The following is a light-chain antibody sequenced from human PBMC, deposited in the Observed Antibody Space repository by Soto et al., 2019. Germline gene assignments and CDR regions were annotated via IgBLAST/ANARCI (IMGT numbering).Light chain of an antibody. V-gene: IGKV3-11*01. CDR3: QQRSNWPT. CDR2: DAS. Sequence: EIVLTQSPATLSLSPGERATLSCRASQGVSSYLAWYQQKPGQAPRLRIYDASNRATGIPARFSGSGSGTDFTLTISSLEPEDFAVYYGQQRSNWPTFGPGTKVDSK. CDR1: QGVSSY. J-gene: IGKJ3*01.